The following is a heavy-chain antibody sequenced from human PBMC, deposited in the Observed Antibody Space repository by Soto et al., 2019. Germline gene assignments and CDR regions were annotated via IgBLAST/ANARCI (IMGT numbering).Heavy chain of an antibody. CDR3: ARLRIATNNYKWFDP. V-gene: IGHV4-31*03. J-gene: IGHJ5*02. D-gene: IGHD2-21*01. CDR2: IYVTGAV. CDR1: GGALTSGNHY. Sequence: SETLSLTCSVAGGALTSGNHYWSRIRQVPGKGLEWIGHIYVTGAVDYNPSIRDRITISQDTSERQFSLNLRLVTAADTAVYYCARLRIATNNYKWFDPWGQGTLVPVSS.